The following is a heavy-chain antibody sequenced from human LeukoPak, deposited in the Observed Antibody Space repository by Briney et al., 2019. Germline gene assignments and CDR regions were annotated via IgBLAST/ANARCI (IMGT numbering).Heavy chain of an antibody. J-gene: IGHJ5*02. CDR2: IYATGST. D-gene: IGHD6-19*01. Sequence: SETLSLTCTVSGYSISSGYYWGWIRQPPGKGLEWIGSIYATGSTYYNPSLKSRVTISMDTSKNEFSLKLSSVTAADTAVYYCARAFSSAWYMNWFDPWGQGTLVTVSS. CDR3: ARAFSSAWYMNWFDP. CDR1: GYSISSGYY. V-gene: IGHV4-38-2*02.